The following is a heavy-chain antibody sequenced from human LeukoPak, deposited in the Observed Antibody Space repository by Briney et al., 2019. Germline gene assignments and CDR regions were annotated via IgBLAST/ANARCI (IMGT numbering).Heavy chain of an antibody. J-gene: IGHJ1*01. CDR1: GFTFDDYA. D-gene: IGHD6-19*01. CDR2: IRWNSDSGSI. V-gene: IGHV3-9*01. Sequence: PGGSLRLSCAASGFTFDDYAMHWVRQAPGKGLEWVSGIRWNSDSGSIDYADSVKGRFTISRDNAKNSLYLQMNSLRVEDTALYYCVKDSSGWPTEYFQYWGQGTLVTVSS. CDR3: VKDSSGWPTEYFQY.